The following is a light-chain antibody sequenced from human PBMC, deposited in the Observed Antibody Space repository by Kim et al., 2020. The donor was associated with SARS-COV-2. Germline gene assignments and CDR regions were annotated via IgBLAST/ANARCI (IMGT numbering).Light chain of an antibody. V-gene: IGLV4-69*01. CDR1: SGHRGHA. CDR3: QTWGTGIRV. Sequence: SVKLTCTLSSGHRGHAIAWHQQQPEKGPRFLMNLNIDGSHTKGDGIPDRFSGSSSGAERYLTISSLQSEDEADYYCQTWGTGIRVFGRGTQLTVL. CDR2: LNIDGSH. J-gene: IGLJ3*02.